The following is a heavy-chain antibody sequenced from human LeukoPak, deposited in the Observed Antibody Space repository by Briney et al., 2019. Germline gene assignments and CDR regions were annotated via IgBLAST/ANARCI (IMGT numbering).Heavy chain of an antibody. CDR1: GGSISSYY. CDR3: ARDNRASSSWAYYFDY. CDR2: IYYSGST. V-gene: IGHV4-59*01. Sequence: SETLSLTCTVSGGSISSYYWSRIRQPPGKGLEWIGYIYYSGSTNYNPSLKSRVTISVDTSKNQFSLKLSSVTAADTAVYYCARDNRASSSWAYYFDYWGQGTLVTVSS. J-gene: IGHJ4*02. D-gene: IGHD6-13*01.